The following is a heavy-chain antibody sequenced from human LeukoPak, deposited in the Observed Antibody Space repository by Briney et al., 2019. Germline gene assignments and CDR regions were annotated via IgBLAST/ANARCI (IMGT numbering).Heavy chain of an antibody. CDR3: ARGGAGGRAFDI. V-gene: IGHV6-1*01. Sequence: SQTLSLTCAISGDSVSSNSAAWNWIRQSPSRGLEWLGRTYYRSKWYNDYADSVKSRLTINTNTSKNQFSLQLNSRTPEDTAVYYCARGGAGGRAFDIWGQGTMVTVSS. CDR1: GDSVSSNSAA. D-gene: IGHD2-15*01. CDR2: TYYRSKWYN. J-gene: IGHJ3*02.